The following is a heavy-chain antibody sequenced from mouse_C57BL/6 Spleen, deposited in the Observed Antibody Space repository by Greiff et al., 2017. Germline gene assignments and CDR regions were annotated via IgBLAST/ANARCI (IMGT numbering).Heavy chain of an antibody. D-gene: IGHD2-1*01. Sequence: VQLKESGPGLVKPSQSLSLTCSVTGYSITSGYYWNWIRQFPGNKLEWMGYISYDGSNNYNPSLKNRISITRDTSKNQFFLKLNSVTTEDTATYYCARGGYGNLYYYAMDYWGQGTSVTVSS. CDR3: ARGGYGNLYYYAMDY. J-gene: IGHJ4*01. CDR2: ISYDGSN. CDR1: GYSITSGYY. V-gene: IGHV3-6*01.